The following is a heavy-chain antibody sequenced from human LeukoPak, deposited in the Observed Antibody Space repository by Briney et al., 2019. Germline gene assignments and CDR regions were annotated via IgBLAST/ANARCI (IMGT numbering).Heavy chain of an antibody. CDR2: ISSRSSTI. D-gene: IGHD4-17*01. CDR3: AKARTVGPLDALDI. V-gene: IGHV3-48*04. J-gene: IGHJ3*02. CDR1: GFTFSSYS. Sequence: GGSLRLSCAASGFTFSSYSMNWVRQAPGKGLEWVSYISSRSSTIYYADSVKGRFTISRDNATNSLYLQMNSLRAEDTAVYYCAKARTVGPLDALDIWGQGTMVTVSS.